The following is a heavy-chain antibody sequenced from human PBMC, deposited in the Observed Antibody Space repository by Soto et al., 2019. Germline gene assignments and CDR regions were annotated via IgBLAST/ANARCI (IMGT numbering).Heavy chain of an antibody. D-gene: IGHD3-3*02. CDR3: ARDISHYYYGMDV. CDR1: GFTVSSTY. J-gene: IGHJ6*02. CDR2: IYSGGST. Sequence: GGSLRLSCAASGFTVSSTYMSWVRQAPGKGLEWVSVIYSGGSTYYADSVKGRFTISRDNSKNTLYLQMNSLRAEDTAVYYCARDISHYYYGMDVWGQGTTVTSP. V-gene: IGHV3-53*01.